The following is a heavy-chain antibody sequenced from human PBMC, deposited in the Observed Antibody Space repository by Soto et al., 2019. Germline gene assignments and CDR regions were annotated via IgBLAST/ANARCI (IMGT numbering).Heavy chain of an antibody. CDR2: ISGSGGST. CDR1: GFTFSSYA. V-gene: IGHV3-23*01. CDR3: AKASSIPCSSTSCYPADYYYYGMDV. Sequence: QSGGSLRLSCAASGFTFSSYAMSWVRQAPGKGLEWVSAISGSGGSTYYADSVKGRFTISRDNSKNTLHLQMNSLRAEDTAVYYCAKASSIPCSSTSCYPADYYYYGMDVWGQGTTVTVSS. D-gene: IGHD2-2*01. J-gene: IGHJ6*02.